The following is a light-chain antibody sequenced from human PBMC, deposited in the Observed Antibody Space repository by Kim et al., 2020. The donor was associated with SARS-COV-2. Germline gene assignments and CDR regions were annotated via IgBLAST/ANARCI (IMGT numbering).Light chain of an antibody. CDR3: SSYTSSSTLV. CDR1: ITDIGSYNY. CDR2: DVS. V-gene: IGLV2-14*03. Sequence: QSALTQPASVSGSPGQSITISCTGTITDIGSYNYVSWYQQHPGKVPKVIISDVSNRPSGVSDRFSGSKSVNTASLTISGLQAEYEADYYCSSYTSSSTLVFGGGTQLTVL. J-gene: IGLJ7*01.